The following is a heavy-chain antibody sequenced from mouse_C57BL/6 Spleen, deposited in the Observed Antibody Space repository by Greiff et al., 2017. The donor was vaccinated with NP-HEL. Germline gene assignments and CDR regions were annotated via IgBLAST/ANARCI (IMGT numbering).Heavy chain of an antibody. V-gene: IGHV1-15*01. Sequence: QVQLQQSGAELVRPGASVTLSCKASGYTFTDYEMHWVKQTPVHGLEWIGAIDPDTGGTAYNQKFKGKAILTADKSSSTAYMELRSLTSEDSAVYYCTRRGYYGSSYGDYYAMDYWGQGTSVTVSS. CDR1: GYTFTDYE. D-gene: IGHD1-1*01. CDR3: TRRGYYGSSYGDYYAMDY. CDR2: IDPDTGGT. J-gene: IGHJ4*01.